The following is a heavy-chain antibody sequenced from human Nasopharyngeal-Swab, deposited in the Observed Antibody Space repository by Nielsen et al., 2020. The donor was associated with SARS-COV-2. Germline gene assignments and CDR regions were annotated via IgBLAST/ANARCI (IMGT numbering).Heavy chain of an antibody. CDR3: ARAGGVPAAMGWFDP. Sequence: RQAPAEGLEWIGYIYYSGSTYYNPSLKSRVTISVDTSKNQFSLKLSSVTAADTAVYYCARAGGVPAAMGWFDPWGQGTLVTVSS. CDR2: IYYSGST. V-gene: IGHV4-31*02. J-gene: IGHJ5*02. D-gene: IGHD2-2*01.